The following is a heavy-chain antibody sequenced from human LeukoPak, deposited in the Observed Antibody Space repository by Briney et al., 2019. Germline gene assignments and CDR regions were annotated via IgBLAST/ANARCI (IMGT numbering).Heavy chain of an antibody. J-gene: IGHJ4*02. D-gene: IGHD3-10*01. CDR2: IYYSGST. Sequence: SETLSLTCTVSGGSISSYYWSWIRQPPGKGLEWIGYIYYSGSTNYNPSLKSRVTISVDTSKNQFSLKLSSVTAADTAVYYCAREGWFGEFDYWGQGTLVTVSS. CDR3: AREGWFGEFDY. CDR1: GGSISSYY. V-gene: IGHV4-59*01.